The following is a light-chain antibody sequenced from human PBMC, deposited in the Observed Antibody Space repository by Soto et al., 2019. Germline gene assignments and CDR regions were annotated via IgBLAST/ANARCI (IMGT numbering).Light chain of an antibody. J-gene: IGKJ1*01. CDR2: GAS. Sequence: EIVMTQSPATLSVSPGERATLSCRASQSVSSNLDWYQQKPGQAPRLLIYGASTRATGIPARFSGSGSGTEFTLTISSLQSEDFAVYYCQHYNNWPQFGQGTKVDIK. V-gene: IGKV3-15*01. CDR1: QSVSSN. CDR3: QHYNNWPQ.